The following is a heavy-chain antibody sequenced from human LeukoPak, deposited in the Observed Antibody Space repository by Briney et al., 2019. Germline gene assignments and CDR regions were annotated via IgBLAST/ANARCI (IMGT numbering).Heavy chain of an antibody. CDR1: GFTFSTYW. CDR3: ARGQFCTSPSCYLAY. CDR2: INPDGSST. Sequence: GGSLRLSCAASGFTFSTYWTHWVRQAPGKGLVWASRINPDGSSTSYADSVKGRFTISRDNAKNTLYLQMNSLRAEDTGVFYCARGQFCTSPSCYLAYWGQGTLVTVSS. D-gene: IGHD2-2*01. V-gene: IGHV3-74*01. J-gene: IGHJ4*02.